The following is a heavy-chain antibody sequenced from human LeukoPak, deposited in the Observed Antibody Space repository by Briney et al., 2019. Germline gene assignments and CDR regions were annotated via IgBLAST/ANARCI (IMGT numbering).Heavy chain of an antibody. V-gene: IGHV4-39*01. CDR2: IYYSGST. J-gene: IGHJ4*02. CDR3: ASLTIFGVVIPWDDY. D-gene: IGHD3-3*01. Sequence: SETLSLTCTVSGGSISSSSYYWGWIRQPPGKGLEWIGSIYYSGSTYYNPSLKSRVTISVDTSKNQFSLKLSSVTAADTAVYYCASLTIFGVVIPWDDYWGQGTLVTVSS. CDR1: GGSISSSSYY.